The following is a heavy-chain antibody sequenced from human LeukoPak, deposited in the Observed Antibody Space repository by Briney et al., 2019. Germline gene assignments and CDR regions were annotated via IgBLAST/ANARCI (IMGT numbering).Heavy chain of an antibody. CDR1: GGSISSYY. J-gene: IGHJ5*02. V-gene: IGHV4-59*01. Sequence: SETLSLTCTVSGGSISSYYWSWIRQPPGKGLEWIGYIYYSGSTNYNPSLKSRVTISVDTSKNQFSLKLSSVTAADTAVYYCARGGYYYDSSGYYRFDPWGQGTLVTVSS. CDR3: ARGGYYYDSSGYYRFDP. CDR2: IYYSGST. D-gene: IGHD3-22*01.